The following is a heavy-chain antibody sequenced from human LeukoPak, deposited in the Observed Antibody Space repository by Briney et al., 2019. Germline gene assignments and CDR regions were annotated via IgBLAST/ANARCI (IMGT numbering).Heavy chain of an antibody. D-gene: IGHD3-9*01. CDR3: AREERRYFDLAGNGMDV. CDR2: IYHSGST. V-gene: IGHV4-61*10. J-gene: IGHJ6*02. CDR1: GGSISSGSYY. Sequence: PSETLSLTCVSGGSISSGSYYWTWIRQPAGKGLEWIEYIYHSGSTYYSPSLKSRVTISVDTSKNQFSLKLSSVTAADTAVYYCAREERRYFDLAGNGMDVWGQGTTVTVSS.